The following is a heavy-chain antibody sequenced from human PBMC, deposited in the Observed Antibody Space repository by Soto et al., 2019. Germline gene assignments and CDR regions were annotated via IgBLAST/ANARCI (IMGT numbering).Heavy chain of an antibody. CDR3: ARQEGHSGYDFGIYYYYGMDV. CDR2: IYYSGST. Sequence: QLQLQESGPGLVKPSETLSLTCTVSGGSISSSSYYWGWIRQPPGKGLEWIGSIYYSGSTYYNPSLKSRVTISVDTSKNQFSLKLSSVTAADTAVYYCARQEGHSGYDFGIYYYYGMDVWGQGTTVTVSS. CDR1: GGSISSSSYY. V-gene: IGHV4-39*01. D-gene: IGHD5-12*01. J-gene: IGHJ6*02.